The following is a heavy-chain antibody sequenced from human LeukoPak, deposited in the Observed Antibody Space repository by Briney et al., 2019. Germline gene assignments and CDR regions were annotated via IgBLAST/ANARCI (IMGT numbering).Heavy chain of an antibody. CDR3: ARDPYYGSGSYLNPLYYYYGMDV. CDR2: ISAYNGNT. CDR1: GYTFTSYG. Sequence: GASVKVSCKASGYTFTSYGISWVRQAPGQRLEWMGWISAYNGNTNYAQKLQGRVTMTTDTSTSTAYMELRSLRSDDTAVYYCARDPYYGSGSYLNPLYYYYGMDVWGQGTTVTVSS. V-gene: IGHV1-18*01. J-gene: IGHJ6*02. D-gene: IGHD3-10*01.